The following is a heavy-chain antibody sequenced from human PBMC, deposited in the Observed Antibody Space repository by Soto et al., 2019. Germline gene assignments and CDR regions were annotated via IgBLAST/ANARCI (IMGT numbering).Heavy chain of an antibody. CDR2: IYHSGST. CDR1: GGSISSSNW. D-gene: IGHD6-6*01. CDR3: ARVIHEYSSSRWQYYYYGMDV. V-gene: IGHV4-4*02. J-gene: IGHJ6*02. Sequence: SETLSLTCAVPGGSISSSNWWSWVRQPPGQGLEWIGKIYHSGSTNYNPSLKSRVTISVDKSKNQFSLKLSSVTAADTAVYYCARVIHEYSSSRWQYYYYGMDVWGQGTTVT.